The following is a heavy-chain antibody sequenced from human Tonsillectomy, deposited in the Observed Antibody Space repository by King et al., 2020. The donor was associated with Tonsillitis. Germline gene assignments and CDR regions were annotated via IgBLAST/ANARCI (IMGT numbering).Heavy chain of an antibody. Sequence: VQLQESGPGLVKPSQTLSLTCTVSGGSISSGSYYWRWIRQPAGKGLEWIGRIYTSGSTNYNPSLKSRVTMSVDTSKNQFSLKLSSVTAADTAVYYCARDSSSSLFDYWGQGTLVTVSS. CDR3: ARDSSSSLFDY. D-gene: IGHD6-6*01. CDR1: GGSISSGSYY. J-gene: IGHJ4*02. CDR2: IYTSGST. V-gene: IGHV4-61*02.